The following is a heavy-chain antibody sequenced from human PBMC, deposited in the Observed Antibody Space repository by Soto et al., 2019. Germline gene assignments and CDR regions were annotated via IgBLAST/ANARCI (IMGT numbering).Heavy chain of an antibody. Sequence: QVQLQESAPGLVKPSETLSLTCIVSGASVTSGSYYWTWLRQPPGKGLEWIGYISYTGRTKYNPSLQSRVTISVDTSKNDFSLNLSSVTAADTAVYFCAREWGLLPYYVMNVWGHGTAVTVSS. CDR3: AREWGLLPYYVMNV. V-gene: IGHV4-61*03. J-gene: IGHJ6*02. D-gene: IGHD7-27*01. CDR1: GASVTSGSYY. CDR2: ISYTGRT.